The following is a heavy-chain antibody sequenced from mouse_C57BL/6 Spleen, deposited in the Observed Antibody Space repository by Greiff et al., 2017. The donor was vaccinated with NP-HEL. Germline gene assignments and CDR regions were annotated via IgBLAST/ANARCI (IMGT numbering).Heavy chain of an antibody. CDR1: GFTFSDAW. Sequence: EVKLVESGGGLVQPGGSMKLSCAASGFTFSDAWMDWVRQSPEKGLEWVAEIRNKANNHSTYYAESVKGRFTISREDSKSRVYLQMNSSRAEDTGMYYCTGDYYGSSSAWFAYWGQGTLVTVSA. V-gene: IGHV6-6*01. D-gene: IGHD1-1*01. CDR2: IRNKANNHST. CDR3: TGDYYGSSSAWFAY. J-gene: IGHJ3*01.